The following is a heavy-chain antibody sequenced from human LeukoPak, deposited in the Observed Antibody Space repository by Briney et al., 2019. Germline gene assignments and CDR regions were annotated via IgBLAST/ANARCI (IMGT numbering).Heavy chain of an antibody. D-gene: IGHD1-26*01. CDR1: GYTFTSYD. J-gene: IGHJ5*02. CDR2: IIPILGIA. Sequence: ASVKVSCKASGYTFTSYDINWVRQAPGQGLEWMGRIIPILGIANYAQKFQGRVTITADKSTSTAYMELSSLRSEDTAVYYCARVTTATPQDHLFDPWGQGTLVTVSS. V-gene: IGHV1-69*04. CDR3: ARVTTATPQDHLFDP.